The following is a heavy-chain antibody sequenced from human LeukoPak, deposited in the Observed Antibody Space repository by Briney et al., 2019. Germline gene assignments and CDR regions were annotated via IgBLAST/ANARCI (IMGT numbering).Heavy chain of an antibody. CDR2: INPNSGGT. V-gene: IGHV1-2*02. CDR3: ARVPPVILGVATGSDY. CDR1: GYTFTGYY. Sequence: ASVKVSCKASGYTFTGYYMHWVRQAPGQGLEWMGWINPNSGGTNYAQKFQGRVTMTRDTSISTAYMELSRLRSDDTAVYYCARVPPVILGVATGSDYWGQGTLVTVSS. D-gene: IGHD3-3*02. J-gene: IGHJ4*02.